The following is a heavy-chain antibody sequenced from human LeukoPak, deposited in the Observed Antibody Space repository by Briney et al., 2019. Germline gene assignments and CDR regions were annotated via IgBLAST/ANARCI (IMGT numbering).Heavy chain of an antibody. CDR2: IYHSGST. CDR3: ASLRLNSFDY. V-gene: IGHV4-39*07. CDR1: GGSISSSSYY. Sequence: PSETLSLTCTVSGGSISSSSYYWGWIRQPPGKGLEWIGSIYHSGSTYYNPSLKSRVTISVDTSKNQFSLKLSSVTAADTAVYYCASLRLNSFDYWGQGTLVTVSS. D-gene: IGHD4-17*01. J-gene: IGHJ4*02.